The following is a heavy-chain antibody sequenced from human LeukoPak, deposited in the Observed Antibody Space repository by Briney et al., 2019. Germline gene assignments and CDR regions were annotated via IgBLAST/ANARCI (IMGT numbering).Heavy chain of an antibody. CDR1: GYTFTGYY. J-gene: IGHJ4*02. CDR2: INPNSGGT. CDR3: ARDQRVDDILTGYYTNDY. Sequence: GASVKVSCKASGYTFTGYYMHWVRQAPGQGLEWMGRINPNSGGTNYAQKLQGRVTMTTDTSTSTAYMELRSLRSDDTAVYYCARDQRVDDILTGYYTNDYWGQGTLVTVSS. D-gene: IGHD3-9*01. V-gene: IGHV1-2*06.